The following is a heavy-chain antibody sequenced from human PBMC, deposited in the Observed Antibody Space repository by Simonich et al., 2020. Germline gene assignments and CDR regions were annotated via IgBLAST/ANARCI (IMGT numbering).Heavy chain of an antibody. V-gene: IGHV3-15*01. Sequence: EVQLVESGGGLVKPGGSLRLSCAASGFTFSNAWMSWVRQAPGKGREWVGRIKSKTDGGKTDYAAPVKGRFTISRDDSKNTLYLQMNSLKTEDTTVYYCTTEGRAAAGTPWDYWGQGTLVTVSS. CDR2: IKSKTDGGKT. J-gene: IGHJ4*02. CDR1: GFTFSNAW. D-gene: IGHD6-13*01. CDR3: TTEGRAAAGTPWDY.